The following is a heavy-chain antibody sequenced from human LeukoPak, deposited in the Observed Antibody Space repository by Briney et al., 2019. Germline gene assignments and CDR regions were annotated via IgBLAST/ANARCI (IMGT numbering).Heavy chain of an antibody. D-gene: IGHD3-9*01. J-gene: IGHJ4*02. CDR3: ARDWFNDY. Sequence: GGSLRLSCAASGFTFDDYAMHWVRQAPGQGLEWVSGISGGGAHTFYADSVKGRFTISRDNFNDTLYLQMNSLRVDDTAIYYCARDWFNDYWGQGTLVTVSS. CDR1: GFTFDDYA. CDR2: ISGGGAHT. V-gene: IGHV3-23*01.